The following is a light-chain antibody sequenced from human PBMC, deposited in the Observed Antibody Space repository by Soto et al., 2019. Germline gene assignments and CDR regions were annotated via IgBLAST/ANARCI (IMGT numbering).Light chain of an antibody. CDR1: SSNIGAGYD. CDR3: HSYDISLTGYV. J-gene: IGLJ1*01. Sequence: QSVLTQPPSVSGAPGQSVTISCIGSSSNIGAGYDAQWYQQLPGTAPKPLIYGNNNRPSGVPDRFSGSKSGTSASLAITGLQAEDEADYYCHSYDISLTGYVLGTGTRSPS. V-gene: IGLV1-40*01. CDR2: GNN.